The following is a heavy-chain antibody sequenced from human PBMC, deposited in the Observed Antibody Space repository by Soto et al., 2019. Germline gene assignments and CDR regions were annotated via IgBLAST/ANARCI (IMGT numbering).Heavy chain of an antibody. V-gene: IGHV1-8*01. CDR2: MNPNSGNT. D-gene: IGHD4-4*01. Sequence: GKGLEWMGWMNPNSGNTGYAQKFQGRVTMTRNTSISTAYMELSSLRSEDTAVYYCARERKVTFFFQAEDGIRDTVPVSAFLLNRSSDL. J-gene: IGHJ2*01. CDR3: ARERKVTFFFQAEDGIRDTVPVSAFLLNRSSDL.